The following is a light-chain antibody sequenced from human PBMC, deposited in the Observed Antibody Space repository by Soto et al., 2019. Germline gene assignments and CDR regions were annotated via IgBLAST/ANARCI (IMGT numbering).Light chain of an antibody. Sequence: QSVLTQPPSVSAAPGQKVTISCSGSSSNIESNYVSWYQQVPGTAPKLLIHDNNQRLSGVPDRFSGSKSGTSATLGITGLQTGDEADYYCGTWDSGLSGVVFGGGTKLTVL. CDR2: DNN. CDR3: GTWDSGLSGVV. V-gene: IGLV1-51*01. CDR1: SSNIESNY. J-gene: IGLJ2*01.